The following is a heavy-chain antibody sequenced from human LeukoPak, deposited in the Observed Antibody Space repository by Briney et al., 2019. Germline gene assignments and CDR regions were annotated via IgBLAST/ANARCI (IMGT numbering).Heavy chain of an antibody. CDR2: ISTYNGNA. D-gene: IGHD3-22*01. CDR3: ARSRGITMIVVVITDDAFDI. V-gene: IGHV1-18*01. CDR1: GYTFNRYG. Sequence: ASVKVSCKASGYTFNRYGLSWVRQAPGQGLEWMGWISTYNGNAHYAQKLQGRVTMTIDTSTSTAYMELRSLRPDDTAVYYCARSRGITMIVVVITDDAFDIWGQGTMVTVSS. J-gene: IGHJ3*02.